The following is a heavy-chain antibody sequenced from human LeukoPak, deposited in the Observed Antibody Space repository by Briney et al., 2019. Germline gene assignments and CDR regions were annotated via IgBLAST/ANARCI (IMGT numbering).Heavy chain of an antibody. CDR1: GFTVSSNY. D-gene: IGHD1-14*01. CDR3: ARYRTEAFDI. J-gene: IGHJ3*02. CDR2: IYSGGST. Sequence: GGSLRLSCAASGFTVSSNYMSWVRQAPGKGLEWVSVIYSGGSTYYADSVKGRFTISRDNSKNTLYLQMNSLRAEDAAVYYCARYRTEAFDIWGQGTMVTVSS. V-gene: IGHV3-66*01.